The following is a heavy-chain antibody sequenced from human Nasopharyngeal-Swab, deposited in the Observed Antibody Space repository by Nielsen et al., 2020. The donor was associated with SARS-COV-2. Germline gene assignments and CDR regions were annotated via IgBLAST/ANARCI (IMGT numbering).Heavy chain of an antibody. J-gene: IGHJ4*02. V-gene: IGHV3-9*01. Sequence: GGSLRLSCAASGFTFDDYAMHWVRQAPGKGLEWVPGISWNSGSIGYADSVKGRFTISRDNAKNSLYLQMNSLRAEDTALYYCARGHGSSWGHYWGQGTLVTVSS. CDR3: ARGHGSSWGHY. CDR2: ISWNSGSI. CDR1: GFTFDDYA. D-gene: IGHD6-13*01.